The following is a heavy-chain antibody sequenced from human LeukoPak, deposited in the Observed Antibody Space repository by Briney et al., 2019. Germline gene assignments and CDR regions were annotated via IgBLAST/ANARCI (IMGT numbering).Heavy chain of an antibody. D-gene: IGHD3-10*01. CDR1: GFTFSSYA. V-gene: IGHV3-48*04. J-gene: IGHJ4*02. CDR3: TRGTPLDY. Sequence: GGSLRLSCAASGFTFSSYAMSWVRQAPGKGLEWVSYISTSSSSIHYADSVKGRFTISRDNAKNSLYLQMNSLRADDTAVYFCTRGTPLDYWGQGALVTVSS. CDR2: ISTSSSSI.